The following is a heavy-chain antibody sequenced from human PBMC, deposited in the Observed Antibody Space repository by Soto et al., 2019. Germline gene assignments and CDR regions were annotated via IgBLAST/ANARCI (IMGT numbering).Heavy chain of an antibody. V-gene: IGHV3-33*01. Sequence: QVQLVESGGGVVQPGRSLRLSCTASGFTLSDYGMHWVRQAPGKGLEWVAVIWHDGGEKYYADSVTGRFTISRDNSKNTVHLQIDSLGTEVTALYYCARDPGRDSPIDYWGQGTLVTVSS. CDR2: IWHDGGEK. CDR3: ARDPGRDSPIDY. CDR1: GFTLSDYG. D-gene: IGHD3-22*01. J-gene: IGHJ4*02.